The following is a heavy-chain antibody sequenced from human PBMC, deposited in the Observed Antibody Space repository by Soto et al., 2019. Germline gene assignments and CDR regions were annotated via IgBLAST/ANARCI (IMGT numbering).Heavy chain of an antibody. CDR2: INSKTDGGTT. Sequence: VGSLRLSCAASGFTFSNAWMSWVRQAPGKGLEWVGRINSKTDGGTTDYAAPVKGRFTISRDDSKNTLYLQMNSLKTEDTAVYYCTTDNVRYPWGQGTLVTVSS. CDR1: GFTFSNAW. J-gene: IGHJ5*02. D-gene: IGHD2-8*01. CDR3: TTDNVRYP. V-gene: IGHV3-15*01.